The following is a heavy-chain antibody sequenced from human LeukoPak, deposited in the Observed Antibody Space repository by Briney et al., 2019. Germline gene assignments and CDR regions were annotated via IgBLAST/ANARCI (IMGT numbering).Heavy chain of an antibody. CDR1: GYDFTSYW. CDR3: ARGYCSSTSCYKGDY. Sequence: GESLKISCKGSGYDFTSYWIGWVRQMPGKGLEWMGIIYPGDSDTRYSPSFQGQVTISADKSISTAYLQWSSLKASDTAMYYCARGYCSSTSCYKGDYWGQGTLVTVSS. J-gene: IGHJ4*02. CDR2: IYPGDSDT. D-gene: IGHD2-2*02. V-gene: IGHV5-51*01.